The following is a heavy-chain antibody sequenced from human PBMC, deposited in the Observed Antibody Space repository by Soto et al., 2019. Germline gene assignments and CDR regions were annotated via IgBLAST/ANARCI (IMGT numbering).Heavy chain of an antibody. CDR2: IYYSGST. Sequence: SETLSLTCTVSGGSVSSGSYYWSWIRQPPGKGLEWIGYIYYSGSTNYNTSLKSRVTISVDTSKNQFSLKLSSVTAADTAVYYCARVFYYGSGSYFLVFDYWGQGTLVTVS. J-gene: IGHJ4*02. D-gene: IGHD3-10*01. CDR1: GGSVSSGSYY. V-gene: IGHV4-61*01. CDR3: ARVFYYGSGSYFLVFDY.